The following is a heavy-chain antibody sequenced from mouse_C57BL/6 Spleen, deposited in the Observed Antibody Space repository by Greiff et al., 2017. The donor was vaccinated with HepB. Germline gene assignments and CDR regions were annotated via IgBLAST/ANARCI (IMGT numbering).Heavy chain of an antibody. CDR3: AIDYDGFAY. CDR1: GYAFSSSW. CDR2: IYPGDGDT. D-gene: IGHD2-4*01. J-gene: IGHJ3*01. Sequence: VQLQQSGPELVKPGASVKISCKASGYAFSSSWMNWVKQRPGKGLEWIGRIYPGDGDTNYNGKFKGKATLTADKSSSTAYMQLSSLTSEDSAVYFCAIDYDGFAYWGQGTLVTVSA. V-gene: IGHV1-82*01.